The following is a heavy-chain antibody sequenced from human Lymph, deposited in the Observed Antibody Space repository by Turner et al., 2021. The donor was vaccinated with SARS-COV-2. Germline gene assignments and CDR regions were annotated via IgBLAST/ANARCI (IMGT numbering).Heavy chain of an antibody. D-gene: IGHD3-10*01. CDR1: GGSISSSSHY. Sequence: QLQLQESGPGLVKPSETLSLTCTVSGGSISSSSHYWGWIRQPPGRGLEWIGPIYYSGSNYYNPSLKSRVTISVDTSKNQLSLKLSSVTAADTAVYYCARLVRRAEYYFDYWGQGTLVTVSS. CDR2: IYYSGSN. V-gene: IGHV4-39*01. CDR3: ARLVRRAEYYFDY. J-gene: IGHJ4*02.